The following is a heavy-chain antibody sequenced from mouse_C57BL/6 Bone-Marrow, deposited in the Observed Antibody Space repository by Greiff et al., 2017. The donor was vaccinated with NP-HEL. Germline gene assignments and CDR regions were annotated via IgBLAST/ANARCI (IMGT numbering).Heavy chain of an antibody. V-gene: IGHV5-9*01. Sequence: EVKLMESGGGLVKPGGSLKLSCAASGFTFSSYTMSWVRQTPEKRLEWVATISGGGVNTYYPDSVKGRFTISRDNAKNTLYLQMSSLRSEDTALYYCASPRYYSNYYAMDYWGQGTSVTVSS. CDR2: ISGGGVNT. CDR3: ASPRYYSNYYAMDY. J-gene: IGHJ4*01. D-gene: IGHD2-5*01. CDR1: GFTFSSYT.